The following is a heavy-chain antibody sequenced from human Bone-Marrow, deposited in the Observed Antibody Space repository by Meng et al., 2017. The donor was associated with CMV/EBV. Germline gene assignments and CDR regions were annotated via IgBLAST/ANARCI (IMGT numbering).Heavy chain of an antibody. J-gene: IGHJ6*02. D-gene: IGHD3-10*01. Sequence: GESLKISCAASGFTFSGYAMHWVRQAPGKGLEWVAAISYDGSNEYYADSVKGRFTISRDSSKSTLFLQMNSLRVEDTSVFYCARAAAVTGSYGYYYYGMDVWGQGTTVTVSS. V-gene: IGHV3-30-3*01. CDR3: ARAAAVTGSYGYYYYGMDV. CDR2: ISYDGSNE. CDR1: GFTFSGYA.